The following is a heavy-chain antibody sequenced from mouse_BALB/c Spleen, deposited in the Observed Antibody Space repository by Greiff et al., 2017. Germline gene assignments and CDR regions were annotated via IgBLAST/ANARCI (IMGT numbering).Heavy chain of an antibody. CDR1: GFTFTDYY. CDR3: ARRGYLPAMDY. V-gene: IGHV7-3*02. CDR2: IRNKANGYTT. D-gene: IGHD2-3*01. J-gene: IGHJ4*01. Sequence: EVQLVESGGGLVQPGGSLRLSCATSGFTFTDYYMSWVRQPPGKALEWLGFIRNKANGYTTEYSASVKGRFTISRDNSQSILYLQMNTLRAEDSATYYCARRGYLPAMDYWGQGTSVTVSS.